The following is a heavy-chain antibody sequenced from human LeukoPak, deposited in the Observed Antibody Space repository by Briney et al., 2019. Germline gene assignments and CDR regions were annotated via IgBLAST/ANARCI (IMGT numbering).Heavy chain of an antibody. V-gene: IGHV3-23*01. CDR2: ISGSGGST. CDR3: AKDVVAVADYYFDY. J-gene: IGHJ4*02. D-gene: IGHD6-19*01. CDR1: GFTFSSYA. Sequence: GESLSLSCAASGFTFSSYAMSWVRQAPGKGLEWVSAISGSGGSTYYADSVKGRFTISRDNSKNTLYLQMNSLRAEDTAVYYCAKDVVAVADYYFDYWGQGTLVTVSS.